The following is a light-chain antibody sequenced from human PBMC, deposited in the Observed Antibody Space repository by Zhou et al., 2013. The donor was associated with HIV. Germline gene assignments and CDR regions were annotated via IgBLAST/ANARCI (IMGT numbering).Light chain of an antibody. Sequence: EVVLTQSPGTLSLSPGSRATLSCRASQFVTNNFLAWYQQRPGQAPRLLIHGASFRATGIPDRFSGSGSGTDFSLIISGLEPEDVAVYYCQQYGASYTFGQGTRLEV. CDR3: QQYGASYT. CDR2: GAS. J-gene: IGKJ2*01. CDR1: QFVTNNF. V-gene: IGKV3-20*01.